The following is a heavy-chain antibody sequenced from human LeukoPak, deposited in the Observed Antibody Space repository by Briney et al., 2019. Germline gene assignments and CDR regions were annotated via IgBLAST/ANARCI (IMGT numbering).Heavy chain of an antibody. J-gene: IGHJ4*02. CDR1: GYTLPSYY. D-gene: IGHD6-19*01. CDR2: INPSGGST. CDR3: ARDSSSSGFY. Sequence: ASVKVSRKASGYTLPSYYMHWVRQAPGQGLEWMGIINPSGGSTSYAQKFQGRVTMTRDTSTSTVYMELSSLRSEDTAVYYCARDSSSSGFYWGQGTLVTVSS. V-gene: IGHV1-46*01.